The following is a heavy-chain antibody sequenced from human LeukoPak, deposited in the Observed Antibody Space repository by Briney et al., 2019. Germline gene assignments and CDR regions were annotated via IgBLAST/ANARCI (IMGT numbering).Heavy chain of an antibody. CDR1: GFTVSSNY. CDR3: ARQQQLVRFDY. D-gene: IGHD6-13*01. Sequence: GGSLRLSCAASGFTVSSNYMSWVRQAPGKGLEWVSLIYSGGSTYYADSVKGRFTISRDNSKNTLYLQMNSLRAEDTAVYYCARQQQLVRFDYWGQGTLVTVSS. V-gene: IGHV3-66*04. J-gene: IGHJ4*02. CDR2: IYSGGST.